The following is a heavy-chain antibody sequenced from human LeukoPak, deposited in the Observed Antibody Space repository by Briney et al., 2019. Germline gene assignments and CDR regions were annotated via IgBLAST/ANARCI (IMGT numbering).Heavy chain of an antibody. V-gene: IGHV4-39*01. J-gene: IGHJ6*02. D-gene: IGHD3-3*01. CDR2: IYYSGIT. CDR3: ARGSGFLYGMDV. CDR1: GGSISSSSYY. Sequence: PSETLSLTCTVSGGSISSSSYYWGWIRQPPGKGLEWIGSIYYSGITYHNPSLKSRVTISVDTSKNQFSLKPSAVTAADTAVYYCARGSGFLYGMDVWGQGTTVTVSS.